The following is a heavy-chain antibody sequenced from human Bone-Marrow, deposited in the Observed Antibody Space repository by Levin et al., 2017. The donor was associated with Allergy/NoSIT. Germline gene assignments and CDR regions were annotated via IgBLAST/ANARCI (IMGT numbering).Heavy chain of an antibody. J-gene: IGHJ4*02. V-gene: IGHV4-39*02. Sequence: SETLSLTCIVSGDSISGSPYHWVWIRQPPGTGLEWIGSIHYRGSTFYSPSVRSRGTISVDTSKNHFSLKINSVTAADTAVYFCARRAVTGPPDSWGQGTLVTVSS. D-gene: IGHD2-21*02. CDR2: IHYRGST. CDR1: GDSISGSPYH. CDR3: ARRAVTGPPDS.